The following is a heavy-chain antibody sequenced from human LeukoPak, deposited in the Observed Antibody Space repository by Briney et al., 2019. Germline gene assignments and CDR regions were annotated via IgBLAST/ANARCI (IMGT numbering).Heavy chain of an antibody. V-gene: IGHV3-33*01. CDR1: GFTFSSYG. Sequence: AGGSLRLSCAASGFTFSSYGMHWVRQAPGKGLEWVAVIWYDGSNKYYADSVKGRFAISRDNSKNTLYLQMNSLRAEDTAVYYCARSITMIVVGTVGYWDHGTLVTVSS. CDR2: IWYDGSNK. J-gene: IGHJ4*01. CDR3: ARSITMIVVGTVGY. D-gene: IGHD3-22*01.